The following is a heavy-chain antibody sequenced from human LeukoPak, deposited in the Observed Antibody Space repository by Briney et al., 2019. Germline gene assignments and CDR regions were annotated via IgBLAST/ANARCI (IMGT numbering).Heavy chain of an antibody. V-gene: IGHV1-69*01. CDR3: ARVFYDSSGYAFDH. D-gene: IGHD3-22*01. Sequence: SVKVSCKASGGTFSSYAISWVRQAPGQGLEWMGGITPIFGTANYAQKFQGRVTITADESTSTAYMELSSLRSEDTAVYYCARVFYDSSGYAFDHWGQGTLVTVSS. J-gene: IGHJ4*02. CDR1: GGTFSSYA. CDR2: ITPIFGTA.